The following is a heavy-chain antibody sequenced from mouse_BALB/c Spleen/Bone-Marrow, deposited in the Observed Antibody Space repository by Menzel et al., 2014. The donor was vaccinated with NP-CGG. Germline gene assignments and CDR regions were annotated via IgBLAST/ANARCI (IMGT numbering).Heavy chain of an antibody. J-gene: IGHJ3*01. CDR3: SREGAY. CDR2: ITPSNGDT. Sequence: VQLQQSGAELVKPGASVELSCKASGYTFTSYYMYWVKQRPGQGLEWIGEITPSNGDTNFNEKFKSKATLTVDKSSSTAYMQLSSLTSEDSAVYCCSREGAYWGQGTLVTVSA. V-gene: IGHV1S81*02. CDR1: GYTFTSYY.